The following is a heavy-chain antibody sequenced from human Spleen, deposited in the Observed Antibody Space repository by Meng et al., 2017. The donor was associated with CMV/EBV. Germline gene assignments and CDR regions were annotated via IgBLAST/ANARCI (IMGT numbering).Heavy chain of an antibody. J-gene: IGHJ4*02. V-gene: IGHV3-66*01. Sequence: GGSLRLSCAASGFTVSSNYMSWVRQAPGKGLEWVSVIYSGGSTYYADSLKGRFTISRDNAKNSLYLQMNSLRAEDTAVYYCARVGDYGDYMNYWGQGTLVTVSS. CDR2: IYSGGST. D-gene: IGHD4-17*01. CDR3: ARVGDYGDYMNY. CDR1: GFTVSSNY.